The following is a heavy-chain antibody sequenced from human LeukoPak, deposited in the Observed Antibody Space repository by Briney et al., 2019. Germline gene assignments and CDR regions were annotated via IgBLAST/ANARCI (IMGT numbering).Heavy chain of an antibody. CDR1: GGSISSYY. CDR3: ARQIYGGNSIDY. V-gene: IGHV4-59*01. D-gene: IGHD4-23*01. CDR2: IYYSGST. J-gene: IGHJ4*02. Sequence: SETLSLTCTVSGGSISSYYWSWIRQPPGKGLEWIGYIYYSGSTNYNPSLKSRVTISVDTSKNQFSLKLSSVTAADTAVYYCARQIYGGNSIDYWGQGTLVTVSS.